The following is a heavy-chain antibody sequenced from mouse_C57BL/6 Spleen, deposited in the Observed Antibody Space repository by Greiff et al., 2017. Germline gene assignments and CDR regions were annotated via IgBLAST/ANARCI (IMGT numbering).Heavy chain of an antibody. J-gene: IGHJ4*01. Sequence: QVQLKESGPELVQPGASVKISCKASGYAFSSSWLNWVKQRPGKGLEWIGRIYPGDGDTNYNGKFKGKATLTADQSSSTAYMQLSSLTSEDSEVYVCARGGLLLHPYYAMDDWGQGTSVTVSA. CDR3: ARGGLLLHPYYAMDD. V-gene: IGHV1-82*01. CDR2: IYPGDGDT. D-gene: IGHD1-1*01. CDR1: GYAFSSSW.